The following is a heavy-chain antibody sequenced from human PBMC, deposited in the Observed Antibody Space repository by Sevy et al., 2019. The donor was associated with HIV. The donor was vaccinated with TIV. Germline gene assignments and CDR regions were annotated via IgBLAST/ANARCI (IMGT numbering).Heavy chain of an antibody. J-gene: IGHJ4*02. CDR1: EFTFRDYT. CDR2: ISSGSSYI. CDR3: ARDRDYYGSGTYDH. D-gene: IGHD3-10*01. Sequence: GGSLRLSCVASEFTFRDYTMNWVRQTPGKGLEWVSYISSGSSYIRYADSVKGRFTISRDNAENSLYLQMNSLRAEDTGVYYGARDRDYYGSGTYDHWGQGTLVTVSS. V-gene: IGHV3-21*06.